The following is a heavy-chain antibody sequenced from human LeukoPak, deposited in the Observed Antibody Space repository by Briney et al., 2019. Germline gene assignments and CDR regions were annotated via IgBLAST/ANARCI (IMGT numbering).Heavy chain of an antibody. D-gene: IGHD1-26*01. CDR2: ISTSGST. CDR3: AREATVVGATII. V-gene: IGHV4-4*07. Sequence: SQTLSLTCTVSGDSVSTYYWSWIRQSAGKGLEWIGHISTSGSTTYNPSLKSRVSMSVDTSKNQFSLKLSSVTAADTAVYYCAREATVVGATIIWGQGALVTVSS. CDR1: GDSVSTYY. J-gene: IGHJ4*02.